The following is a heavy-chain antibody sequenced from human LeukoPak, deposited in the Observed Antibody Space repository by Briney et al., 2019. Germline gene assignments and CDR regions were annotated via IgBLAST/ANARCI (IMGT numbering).Heavy chain of an antibody. V-gene: IGHV4-4*07. CDR1: GGSISSYY. J-gene: IGHJ5*02. Sequence: SETLSLTCTVSGGSISSYYWSWIRQPAGKGLEWIGRIYTSGSTNYNPSLKSRVTISVDTSKNQFSLKLSSVTAADTAVYYCAREIAVAGNGGFDPWGQGTLVTVSS. CDR3: AREIAVAGNGGFDP. D-gene: IGHD6-19*01. CDR2: IYTSGST.